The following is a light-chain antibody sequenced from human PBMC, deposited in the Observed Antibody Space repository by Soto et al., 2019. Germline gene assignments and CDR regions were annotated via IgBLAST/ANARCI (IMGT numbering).Light chain of an antibody. CDR1: QSISSN. V-gene: IGKV3-15*01. CDR2: GAS. Sequence: EIVMTQSPDTLSVSPGERATLSCRASQSISSNLAWYQQKPGQAPRLVIFGASTRATGIPARFSGSGSGTEFTLTISSLQSEDFATYYCQQYSNFPATFGQGTKVEIQ. J-gene: IGKJ1*01. CDR3: QQYSNFPAT.